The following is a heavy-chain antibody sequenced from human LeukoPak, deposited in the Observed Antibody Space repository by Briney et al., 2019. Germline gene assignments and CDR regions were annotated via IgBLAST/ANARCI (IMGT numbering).Heavy chain of an antibody. V-gene: IGHV3-33*01. J-gene: IGHJ4*02. Sequence: GTSLRLSCAASGFTFSGYGMHWVRQAPGKGLEWVAIIWSGGTNKYYADSVEGRFTISRDNSKNTLYLQMDSLGAEDTALYYCARTHYDGGGYYKFDSWGQGTLVTVSS. CDR2: IWSGGTNK. CDR1: GFTFSGYG. CDR3: ARTHYDGGGYYKFDS. D-gene: IGHD3-22*01.